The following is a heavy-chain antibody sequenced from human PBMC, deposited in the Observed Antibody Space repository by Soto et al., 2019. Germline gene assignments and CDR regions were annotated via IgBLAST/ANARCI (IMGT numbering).Heavy chain of an antibody. V-gene: IGHV4-30-2*01. CDR3: ARGMTTVTTFDD. D-gene: IGHD4-17*01. CDR2: IYHSGST. J-gene: IGHJ4*02. Sequence: PSETLSLTCAVSGGSISSGGYSWSWIRQPPGKGLEWIGYIYHSGSTYYNPSLKSRVTISVDRSKNQISLKLSSVTAADTAVYYCARGMTTVTTFDDWGQGTLVTVSS. CDR1: GGSISSGGYS.